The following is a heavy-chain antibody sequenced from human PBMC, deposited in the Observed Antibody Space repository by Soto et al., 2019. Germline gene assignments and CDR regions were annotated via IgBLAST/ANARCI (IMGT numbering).Heavy chain of an antibody. J-gene: IGHJ4*02. CDR2: IYPGDSDT. Sequence: GESLKISCKGSGYSFTSYWIGWVRQMPGKGLEWMGIIYPGDSDTRYSPSFQGQVTISADKSISTAYLQWSSLKASDTAMYYCARPEESRSRWPAGHFDYWGQGNLVTVSS. CDR1: GYSFTSYW. CDR3: ARPEESRSRWPAGHFDY. D-gene: IGHD6-19*01. V-gene: IGHV5-51*01.